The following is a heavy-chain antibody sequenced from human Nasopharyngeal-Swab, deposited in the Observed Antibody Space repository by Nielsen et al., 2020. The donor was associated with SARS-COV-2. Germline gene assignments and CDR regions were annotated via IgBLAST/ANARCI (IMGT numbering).Heavy chain of an antibody. D-gene: IGHD3-22*01. Sequence: WIRQPPGKGLEWIGSIYYSGSTYYNPSLKSRVTISVDTSKNQFSLKLSSVTAADTAVYYCARHSSFLYRTTYYYDSSGYYNWFDPWGQGTLVTVSS. J-gene: IGHJ5*02. CDR2: IYYSGST. V-gene: IGHV4-39*01. CDR3: ARHSSFLYRTTYYYDSSGYYNWFDP.